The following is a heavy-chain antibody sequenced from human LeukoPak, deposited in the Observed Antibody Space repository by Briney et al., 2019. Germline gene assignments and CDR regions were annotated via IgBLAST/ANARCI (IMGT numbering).Heavy chain of an antibody. J-gene: IGHJ4*02. CDR1: GFTFSTYG. V-gene: IGHV3-30*18. D-gene: IGHD3-16*02. CDR2: ISYDGSKK. Sequence: QPGGSLRLSCAASGFTFSTYGMHWVRQAPGKGLEWVAVISYDGSKKYYADSVKGRFTISRDNSKNTLYLQMNSLRADDTAVYYCAKEHTFGAVIVNYYFDYWGQGTLVTVSS. CDR3: AKEHTFGAVIVNYYFDY.